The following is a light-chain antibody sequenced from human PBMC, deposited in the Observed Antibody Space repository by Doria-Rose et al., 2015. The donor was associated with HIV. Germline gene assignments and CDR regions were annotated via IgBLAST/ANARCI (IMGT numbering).Light chain of an antibody. CDR2: GKN. Sequence: SVVTQESAVSVALRQTVRITCQGDSLRSSYASWYQQKPGQAPILVIYGKNNRPSGIPDRFSGSSSGNTASLTITGAQAEDEADYYCGSRDSGANHVLFGGGTRASVL. CDR3: GSRDSGANHVL. J-gene: IGLJ2*01. V-gene: IGLV3-19*01. CDR1: SLRSSY.